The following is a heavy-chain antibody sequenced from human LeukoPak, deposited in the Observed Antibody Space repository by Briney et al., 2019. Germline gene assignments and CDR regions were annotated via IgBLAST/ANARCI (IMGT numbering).Heavy chain of an antibody. CDR1: GYTFTSYY. CDR2: INPSGGST. Sequence: ASVKVSCKASGYTFTSYYMHWVRQAPGQGLEWMGIINPSGGSTSYAQKFQGRVTMTRDTSTSTVYMELSSLRSEDTAVYYCARGDYDFWSGYLHCFDYWGQGTLVTVSS. V-gene: IGHV1-46*03. J-gene: IGHJ4*02. CDR3: ARGDYDFWSGYLHCFDY. D-gene: IGHD3-3*01.